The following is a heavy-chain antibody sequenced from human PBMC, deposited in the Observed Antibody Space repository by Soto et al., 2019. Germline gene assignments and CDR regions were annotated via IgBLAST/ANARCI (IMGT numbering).Heavy chain of an antibody. Sequence: GGSLRLSCAASGFTFSSYAMSWVRQAPGKGLEWVSTISGGADSTYYADSVKGRFTISRDNSKNTLYLQMNSLRAEDTAVYYCAKAYCGGDCYSVDSWGQGSLVTVSS. CDR2: ISGGADST. V-gene: IGHV3-23*01. J-gene: IGHJ4*02. D-gene: IGHD2-21*02. CDR3: AKAYCGGDCYSVDS. CDR1: GFTFSSYA.